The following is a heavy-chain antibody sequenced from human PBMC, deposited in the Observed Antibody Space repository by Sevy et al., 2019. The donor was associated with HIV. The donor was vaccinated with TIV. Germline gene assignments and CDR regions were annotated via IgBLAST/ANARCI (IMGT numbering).Heavy chain of an antibody. CDR2: ISSDGSNK. V-gene: IGHV3-30*18. D-gene: IGHD3-22*01. J-gene: IGHJ4*02. Sequence: GGSLRLSCAASGFTFSSYGMHWVRQAPGKGLEWVAVISSDGSNKYYADSVKGRFTISRDNSKNTLYLQMNSLRAEDTAVYYCAKDRYYYDSSGYYYYFDYWGQVTLVTVSS. CDR1: GFTFSSYG. CDR3: AKDRYYYDSSGYYYYFDY.